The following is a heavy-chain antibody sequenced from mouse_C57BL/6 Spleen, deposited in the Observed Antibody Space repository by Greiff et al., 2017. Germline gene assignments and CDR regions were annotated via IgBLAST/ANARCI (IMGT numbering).Heavy chain of an antibody. J-gene: IGHJ4*01. CDR1: GYTFTSYW. Sequence: QVQLQQPGAELVRPGSSVKLSCKASGYTFTSYWMHWVKQRPIQGLEWIGNIDPSDSETHYNQKFKDKATLTVDKSSSTAYMQLSSLTSEDSAVYYWARNDVSYAMDYWGQGTSVTVSS. CDR3: ARNDVSYAMDY. CDR2: IDPSDSET. D-gene: IGHD2-3*01. V-gene: IGHV1-52*01.